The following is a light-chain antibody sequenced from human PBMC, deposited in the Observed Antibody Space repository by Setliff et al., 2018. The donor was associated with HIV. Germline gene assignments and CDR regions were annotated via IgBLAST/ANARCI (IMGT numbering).Light chain of an antibody. CDR1: SSDVGVHNY. CDR3: SSYTSNSPYV. Sequence: QSALAQPASVSGSPGQSITISCTGSSSDVGVHNYVSWYQQHPGKAPKLMIYDVVDRPSGVSDRFSGSKSVNTASLTISGLLAEDEADYYCSSYTSNSPYVFGTGTKVTVL. CDR2: DVV. V-gene: IGLV2-14*03. J-gene: IGLJ1*01.